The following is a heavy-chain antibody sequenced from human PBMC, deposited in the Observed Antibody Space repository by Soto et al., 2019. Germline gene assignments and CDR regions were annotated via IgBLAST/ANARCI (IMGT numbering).Heavy chain of an antibody. CDR1: GGSISGRAYY. V-gene: IGHV4-39*01. CDR2: IYYSGTT. D-gene: IGHD2-21*01. Sequence: QLQLHESGPGPVKASETLSLTCSVSGGSISGRAYYWAWIRQPPGKGLEWIGSIYYSGTTYSNPSLKSRVIISVDTAKNQLSLNLTSVTAPDTATYYCAREQCGGEKCFSERDVYYYYVDVWGKGTTVTVSS. J-gene: IGHJ6*03. CDR3: AREQCGGEKCFSERDVYYYYVDV.